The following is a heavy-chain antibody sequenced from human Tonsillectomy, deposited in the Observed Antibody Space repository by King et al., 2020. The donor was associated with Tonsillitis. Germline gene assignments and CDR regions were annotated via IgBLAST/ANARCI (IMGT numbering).Heavy chain of an antibody. CDR3: ARDLIFGVVERYYNYGMDV. Sequence: VQLVESGGGLVKPGGSLRLSCAASGFTFSDYYMSWIRQAPGKGLEWVSYISSSGSTIYYADSVKGRFTISRDNAKNSLYLQMNSLRAEDTAVYYCARDLIFGVVERYYNYGMDVWGQGTTVTVSS. V-gene: IGHV3-11*01. J-gene: IGHJ6*02. CDR1: GFTFSDYY. D-gene: IGHD3-3*01. CDR2: ISSSGSTI.